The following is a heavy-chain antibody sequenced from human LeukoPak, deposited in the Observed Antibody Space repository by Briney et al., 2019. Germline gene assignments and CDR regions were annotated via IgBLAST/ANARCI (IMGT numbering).Heavy chain of an antibody. Sequence: GGSLRLSCAASGFTFSSYSMNWVRQASGKGLEWVSYISSSSSTIYYADSVKGRFTISRDNAKNSLYLQMNSLRAEDTAVYYCAKDPDTMIVVVITLDYWGQGTLVTVSS. CDR1: GFTFSSYS. CDR2: ISSSSSTI. CDR3: AKDPDTMIVVVITLDY. V-gene: IGHV3-48*01. J-gene: IGHJ4*02. D-gene: IGHD3-22*01.